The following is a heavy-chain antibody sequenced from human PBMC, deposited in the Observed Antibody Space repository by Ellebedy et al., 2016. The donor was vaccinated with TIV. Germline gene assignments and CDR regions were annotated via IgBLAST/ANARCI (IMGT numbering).Heavy chain of an antibody. Sequence: MPSETLSLTCSVSGGSLNSSTYYWGWIRQPPGKGLEWIGSIYSSGSTSYNPSLKSRVTISVDTSKNQFSLKLSSVTAADTAVYYCARHAKLFLCFFDYWGQGTLVTVSS. J-gene: IGHJ4*02. D-gene: IGHD2/OR15-2a*01. V-gene: IGHV4-39*01. CDR3: ARHAKLFLCFFDY. CDR1: GGSLNSSTYY. CDR2: IYSSGST.